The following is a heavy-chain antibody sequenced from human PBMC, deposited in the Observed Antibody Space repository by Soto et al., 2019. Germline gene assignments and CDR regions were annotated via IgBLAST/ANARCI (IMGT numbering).Heavy chain of an antibody. CDR3: TRISTKREVVTLTSYYYYYGMDV. D-gene: IGHD3-22*01. CDR2: IRSKANSYAT. CDR1: GFTFSGSA. J-gene: IGHJ6*02. V-gene: IGHV3-73*01. Sequence: GGSLRLSCAASGFTFSGSAMHWVRQASGKGLEWVGRIRSKANSYATAYAASVKGRFTISRDDSKNTAYLQMNSLKTEDTAVYYCTRISTKREVVTLTSYYYYYGMDVWGQGTTVTVSS.